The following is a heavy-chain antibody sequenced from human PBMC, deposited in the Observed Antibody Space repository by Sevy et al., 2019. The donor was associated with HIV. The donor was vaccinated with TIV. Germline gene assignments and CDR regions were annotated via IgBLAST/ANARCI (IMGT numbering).Heavy chain of an antibody. V-gene: IGHV3-9*01. CDR3: AKDLQRYYYGMDV. CDR1: GFTFDDYA. CDR2: ISWNSGSI. Sequence: GGSLRLSCVASGFTFDDYAMHWVRQAPGKGLEWVSGISWNSGSIGYADSVKGRFTISRDNAKNSLYLQMNSLRAEDTALYYCAKDLQRYYYGMDVWGQGTTVTVSS. D-gene: IGHD1-1*01. J-gene: IGHJ6*02.